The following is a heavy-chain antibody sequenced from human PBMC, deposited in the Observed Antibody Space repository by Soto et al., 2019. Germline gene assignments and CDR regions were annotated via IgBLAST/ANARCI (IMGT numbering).Heavy chain of an antibody. CDR2: INWNSGVI. D-gene: IGHD6-13*01. V-gene: IGHV3-9*01. CDR1: GFTFDDYA. CDR3: AKDRSYSTTSGNWFDP. Sequence: EVQLVESGGGLVQPGRSLRLSCAASGFTFDDYAMHWVRQAPGKGLEWVSSINWNSGVIRYADSVKGRFTISRDNAKNSLYLQADSLKPEDSALYFCAKDRSYSTTSGNWFDPWGQGTLVTVSS. J-gene: IGHJ5*02.